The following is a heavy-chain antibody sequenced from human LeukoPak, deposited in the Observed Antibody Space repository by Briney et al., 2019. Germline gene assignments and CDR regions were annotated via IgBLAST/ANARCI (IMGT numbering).Heavy chain of an antibody. J-gene: IGHJ4*02. CDR1: GYTFTGYY. CDR3: ARDSLAAAGTGDY. CDR2: INPNSGGT. Sequence: ASVKVSCKASGYTFTGYYMHWVRQAPGQGLEWMGWINPNSGGTNYAQKFQGRVTMTRDTSISTAYMELSRLRSDDTAVYYCARDSLAAAGTGDYWGQGTLVTVSS. D-gene: IGHD6-13*01. V-gene: IGHV1-2*02.